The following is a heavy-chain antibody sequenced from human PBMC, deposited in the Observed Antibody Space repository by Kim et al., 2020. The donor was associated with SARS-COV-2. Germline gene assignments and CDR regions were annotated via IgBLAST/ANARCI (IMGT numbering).Heavy chain of an antibody. CDR3: ARVRSSSSPLRADAFDI. V-gene: IGHV4-34*01. J-gene: IGHJ3*02. D-gene: IGHD6-6*01. Sequence: SETLSLTCAVYGGSFSGYYWSWIRQPPGKGLEWIGEINHSGSTNYNPSLKSRVTISVDTSKNQFSLKLSSVTAADTAVYYCARVRSSSSPLRADAFDIWGQGTMVTVSS. CDR2: INHSGST. CDR1: GGSFSGYY.